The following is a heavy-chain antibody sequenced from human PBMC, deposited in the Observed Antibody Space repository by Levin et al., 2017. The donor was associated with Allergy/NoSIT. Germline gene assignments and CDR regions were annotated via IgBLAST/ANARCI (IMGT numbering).Heavy chain of an antibody. CDR3: ARDPGTEAGAGTDY. Sequence: KPSETLSLTCTVSGGPIGSRSYYWGWVRQPPGKGLEWIGSIYYNGNTYYNPSLKSRVTISEDTSRDEFSLKLTSVTAADTAVYYCARDPGTEAGAGTDYWGQGILVTVSS. J-gene: IGHJ4*02. V-gene: IGHV4-39*07. CDR2: IYYNGNT. CDR1: GGPIGSRSYY. D-gene: IGHD6-19*01.